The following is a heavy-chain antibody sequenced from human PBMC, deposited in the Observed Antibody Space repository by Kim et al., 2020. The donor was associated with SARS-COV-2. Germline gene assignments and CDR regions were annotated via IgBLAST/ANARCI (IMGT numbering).Heavy chain of an antibody. CDR2: IYSGGST. CDR3: ARDPGRNSSSWWKGLGNYYYGMDV. CDR1: GFTVSSNY. Sequence: GGSLRLSCAASGFTVSSNYMSWVRQAPGKGLEWVSVIYSGGSTYYADSVKGRFTISRDNSKNTLYLQMNSLRAEDTAVYYCARDPGRNSSSWWKGLGNYYYGMDVWGQGTTVTVSS. D-gene: IGHD6-13*01. J-gene: IGHJ6*02. V-gene: IGHV3-66*01.